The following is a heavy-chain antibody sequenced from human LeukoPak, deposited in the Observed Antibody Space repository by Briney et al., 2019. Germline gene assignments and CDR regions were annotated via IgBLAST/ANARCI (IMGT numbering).Heavy chain of an antibody. J-gene: IGHJ5*02. D-gene: IGHD2-15*01. Sequence: ASVKVSCKASGYTFTSYGISWVRQAPGQGLEWMGWISAYNGNTNYAQKLQGRVTMTTDTSTSTVYMELRSLRSDDTAVYYCARPGPGSGGSRGWFDPWGQGTLVTVSS. CDR2: ISAYNGNT. CDR3: ARPGPGSGGSRGWFDP. CDR1: GYTFTSYG. V-gene: IGHV1-18*01.